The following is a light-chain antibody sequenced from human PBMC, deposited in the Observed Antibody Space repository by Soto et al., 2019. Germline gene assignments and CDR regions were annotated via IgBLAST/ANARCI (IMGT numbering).Light chain of an antibody. V-gene: IGKV1-5*03. CDR3: QQYDTYWT. Sequence: VQMTQSPSTLSASVGDRVIITCLASQGIGSWLAWYQQKPGKAPKPLIYKASTLESGVPSRFSGSGSGTDFTLTISSLQPDDFATYYCQQYDTYWTFGQGTKVEIK. J-gene: IGKJ1*01. CDR1: QGIGSW. CDR2: KAS.